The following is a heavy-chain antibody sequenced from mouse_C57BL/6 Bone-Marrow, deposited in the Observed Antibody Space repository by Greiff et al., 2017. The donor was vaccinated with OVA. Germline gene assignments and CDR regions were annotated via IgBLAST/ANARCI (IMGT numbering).Heavy chain of an antibody. CDR3: ERGLLRYFDY. Sequence: QVQLQQPGAELVKPGASVKMSCKASGYTFTSYWMTWVQQRPGQGLEWIGDIYPGSGSTNYNEKFKGKATLTVDKSSSTAYMQLSSLTSEDSAVYYGERGLLRYFDYWGQGTTLTVSS. D-gene: IGHD2-3*01. J-gene: IGHJ2*01. CDR1: GYTFTSYW. V-gene: IGHV1-55*01. CDR2: IYPGSGST.